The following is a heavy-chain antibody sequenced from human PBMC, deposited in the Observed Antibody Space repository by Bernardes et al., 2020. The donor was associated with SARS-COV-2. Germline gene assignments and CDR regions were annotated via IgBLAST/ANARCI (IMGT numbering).Heavy chain of an antibody. Sequence: GGSLRLSCAASGFAFSNSCMHWVRQPPGKGLVWVSRIKTDGNTDYDDSVKGRLTVSRNNTRKTLYLQVNSLRVEDTAVYYCVRFGDPSGWGQGTLVNVSS. CDR2: IKTDGNT. J-gene: IGHJ4*02. V-gene: IGHV3-74*01. CDR1: GFAFSNSC. CDR3: VRFGDPSG. D-gene: IGHD6-19*01.